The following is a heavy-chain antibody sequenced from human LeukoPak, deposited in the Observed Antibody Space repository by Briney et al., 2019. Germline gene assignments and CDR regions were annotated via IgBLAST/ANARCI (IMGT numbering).Heavy chain of an antibody. J-gene: IGHJ6*02. CDR1: GFTFSSYW. V-gene: IGHV3-74*01. D-gene: IGHD3-3*01. CDR3: AREGYYDFWSGYYMGEGVDV. CDR2: INSDGSST. Sequence: GSLRLSCAASGFTFSSYWMHWVRQAPGKGLVWVSRINSDGSSTSYADSVKGRFTISRDNAKNTLYLQMNSLRAEDTAVYYCAREGYYDFWSGYYMGEGVDVWGQGTTVTVSS.